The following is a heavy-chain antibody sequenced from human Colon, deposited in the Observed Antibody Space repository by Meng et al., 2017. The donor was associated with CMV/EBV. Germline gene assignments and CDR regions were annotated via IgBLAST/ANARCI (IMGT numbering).Heavy chain of an antibody. Sequence: GESLKISCAASGFTFSSYWMNWVRQAPGKGLEWVSYISSSSSTIYYADSVKGRFTISRDNANNSLYLDMNSLTAEDTAVYYCARLFDDRPGWFDPWGQGTLVTVSS. CDR2: ISSSSSTI. D-gene: IGHD3-10*01. CDR3: ARLFDDRPGWFDP. CDR1: GFTFSSYW. V-gene: IGHV3-48*04. J-gene: IGHJ5*02.